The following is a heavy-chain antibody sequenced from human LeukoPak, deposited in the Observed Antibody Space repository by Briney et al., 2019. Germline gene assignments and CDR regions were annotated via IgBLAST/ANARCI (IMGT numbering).Heavy chain of an antibody. CDR1: GGSISSDY. CDR2: IYYSGST. V-gene: IGHV4-31*03. CDR3: ARDPTLVVPPHAFDI. Sequence: PSQTLSLTCTVSGGSISSDYWSWIRQHPGKGLEWIGYIYYSGSTYYNPSLKSRVTISVDTSKNQFSLKLSSVTAADTAVYYCARDPTLVVPPHAFDIWGQGTMVTVSS. D-gene: IGHD2-15*01. J-gene: IGHJ3*02.